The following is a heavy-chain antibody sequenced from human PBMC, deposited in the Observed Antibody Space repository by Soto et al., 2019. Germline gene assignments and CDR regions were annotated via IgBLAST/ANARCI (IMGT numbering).Heavy chain of an antibody. CDR3: ARAVGRYCSGGSCYSQYCQH. CDR1: GGTFSSYA. D-gene: IGHD2-15*01. V-gene: IGHV1-69*01. J-gene: IGHJ1*01. Sequence: QVQLVQSGAEVKKPGSSVKVSCKASGGTFSSYAISWVRQAPGQGLEWMGGIIPIFGTANYAQKFQGRVTITADESTSTAYMELSSLRSEDTAVYYCARAVGRYCSGGSCYSQYCQHWGKGTLVTVSS. CDR2: IIPIFGTA.